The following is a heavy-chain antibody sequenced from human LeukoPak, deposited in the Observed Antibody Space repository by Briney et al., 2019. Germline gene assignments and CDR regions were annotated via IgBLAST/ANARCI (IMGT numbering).Heavy chain of an antibody. D-gene: IGHD5-18*01. Sequence: PSETLSLTCTVSGGSIGSYYWSWIRQPPGKGLEWIGEINHSGSTNYNPSLKSRVTISVDTSKNQFSLKLSSVTAADTAVYYCARHGRYSYGSDYWGQGTLVTVSS. V-gene: IGHV4-34*01. J-gene: IGHJ4*02. CDR3: ARHGRYSYGSDY. CDR2: INHSGST. CDR1: GGSIGSYY.